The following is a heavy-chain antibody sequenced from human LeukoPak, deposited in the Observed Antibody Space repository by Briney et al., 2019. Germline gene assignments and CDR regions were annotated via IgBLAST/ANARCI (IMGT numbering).Heavy chain of an antibody. CDR1: GGSISSYY. CDR3: ARGGGNYFDY. V-gene: IGHV4-4*07. J-gene: IGHJ4*02. D-gene: IGHD3-10*01. Sequence: SETLSLTCTVSGGSISSYYWTWIRQPAGKGLEWIGRISTSGNTNYKPSLKSRVTMSVDTSRNQFSLKLTSVTAADAAVYYCARGGGNYFDYWGQGALVTVSS. CDR2: ISTSGNT.